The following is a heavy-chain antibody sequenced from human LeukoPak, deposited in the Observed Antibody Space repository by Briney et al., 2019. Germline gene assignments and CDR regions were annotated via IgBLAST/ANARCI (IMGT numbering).Heavy chain of an antibody. Sequence: SQTHSLTCAISGDSVSSDSAAWNWIRQSPSRGLEWLARTYYRSKWYYDYAVSVKSRITINPDTPKNQFSLQLNSVTPEDTAVYYCAKGYCSSTSCYRDYYYMDVWGKGTTVTVSS. D-gene: IGHD2-2*02. CDR2: TYYRSKWYY. CDR3: AKGYCSSTSCYRDYYYMDV. V-gene: IGHV6-1*01. J-gene: IGHJ6*03. CDR1: GDSVSSDSAA.